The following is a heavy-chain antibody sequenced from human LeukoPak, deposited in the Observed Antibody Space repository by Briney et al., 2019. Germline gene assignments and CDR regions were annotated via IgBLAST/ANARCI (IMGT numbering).Heavy chain of an antibody. CDR3: ARDTGGGYSCYDC. CDR2: IKQDGSEK. CDR1: GFTFSSYW. Sequence: GGSLRLSCAASGFTFSSYWMTWIRQAPGKGLEWVANIKQDGSEKYYVDSVKDRFTISRDNAKNSLYLQMNSLRAEDTAVYYCARDTGGGYSCYDCWGQGTLVTVSS. V-gene: IGHV3-7*01. D-gene: IGHD5-18*01. J-gene: IGHJ4*02.